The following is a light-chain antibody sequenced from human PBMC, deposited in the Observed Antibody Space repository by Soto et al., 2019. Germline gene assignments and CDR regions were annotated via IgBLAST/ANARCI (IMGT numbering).Light chain of an antibody. V-gene: IGKV1-39*01. CDR2: AAS. CDR1: QAISGY. Sequence: EIQMTQSPASLSASVGDRVTVTCRAGQAISGYLKWYQQKPGKAPTLLIFAASTLQSGVPSRFSGSGSATDFTLTINRLQTEDSPTYFCQQTNLIPFTFGPGTK. J-gene: IGKJ3*01. CDR3: QQTNLIPFT.